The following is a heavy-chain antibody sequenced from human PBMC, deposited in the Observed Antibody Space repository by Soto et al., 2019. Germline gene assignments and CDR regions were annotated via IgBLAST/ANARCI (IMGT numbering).Heavy chain of an antibody. Sequence: QMHLVESGGGVVQPGRSLRLSCAASGFSFRNYNLHWVRQAPGKGLEWVAVVSHDGVNKHYAESVKGRLSISRDSARDTLYLQMNRLRPEDTAVYYCVRETQIVMVVVPTPGSPGAFDMWGQGTMVTVSS. CDR2: VSHDGVNK. V-gene: IGHV3-30-3*01. D-gene: IGHD2-15*01. CDR1: GFSFRNYN. J-gene: IGHJ3*02. CDR3: VRETQIVMVVVPTPGSPGAFDM.